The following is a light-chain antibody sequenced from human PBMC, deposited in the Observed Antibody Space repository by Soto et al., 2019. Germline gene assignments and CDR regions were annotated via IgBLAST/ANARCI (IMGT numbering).Light chain of an antibody. J-gene: IGLJ1*01. CDR3: SSFTGGSTSYV. V-gene: IGLV2-14*01. CDR2: DVS. CDR1: SGDVGAYDF. Sequence: ALTQPASVSGSPGQSIAISCTGTSGDVGAYDFVSWHQQHPGKAPKLMIYDVSRRPSGVSDRFSGSKSGNTASLIISGPQAEDQADYHCSSFTGGSTSYVFGTRTKVTV.